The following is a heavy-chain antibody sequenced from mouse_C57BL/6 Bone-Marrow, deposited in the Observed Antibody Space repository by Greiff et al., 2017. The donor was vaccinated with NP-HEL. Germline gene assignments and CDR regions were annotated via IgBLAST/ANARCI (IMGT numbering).Heavy chain of an antibody. CDR3: ARYYGYAMDY. CDR1: GYSITSDY. CDR2: ISYSGST. D-gene: IGHD1-1*01. Sequence: VQLQQSGPGLAKPSQSLSLSCSVTGYSITSDYWNWIRKFPGNKLEYMGYISYSGSTYYNPSLISRISITRDTYKNLYYLKLNSETTEDTATYYCARYYGYAMDYWGQGTSVTVSS. V-gene: IGHV3-8*01. J-gene: IGHJ4*01.